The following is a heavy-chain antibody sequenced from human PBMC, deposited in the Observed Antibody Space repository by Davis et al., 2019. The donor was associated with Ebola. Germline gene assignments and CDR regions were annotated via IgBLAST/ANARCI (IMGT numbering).Heavy chain of an antibody. Sequence: MPSETLSLTCTVSGGSISSSAYYWGWIRQPPGKGLEWIGYIYYSGSTNYNPSLKSRVTISVDTSKNQFSLKLSSVTAADTAVYYCARGSGSYSHYWGQGTLVTVSS. CDR2: IYYSGST. D-gene: IGHD1-26*01. J-gene: IGHJ4*02. CDR3: ARGSGSYSHY. V-gene: IGHV4-61*08. CDR1: GGSISSSAYY.